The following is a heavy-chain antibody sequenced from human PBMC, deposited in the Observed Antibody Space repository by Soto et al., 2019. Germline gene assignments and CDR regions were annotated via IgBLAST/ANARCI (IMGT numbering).Heavy chain of an antibody. CDR2: ISYDGSNK. Sequence: GGSLILSCAASGFTFSSYAMHWVRQAPGKGLEWVAVISYDGSNKYYADSVKGRFTISRDNSKNTLYLQMNSLRAEDTAVYYCARDIVAMTYYYYGMDVWGQGTTVTVSS. D-gene: IGHD5-12*01. CDR3: ARDIVAMTYYYYGMDV. CDR1: GFTFSSYA. V-gene: IGHV3-30-3*01. J-gene: IGHJ6*02.